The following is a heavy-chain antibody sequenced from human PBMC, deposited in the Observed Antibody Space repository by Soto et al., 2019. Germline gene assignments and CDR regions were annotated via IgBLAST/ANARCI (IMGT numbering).Heavy chain of an antibody. Sequence: PGGSLRLSCAASGFTFSNAWMSWVRQAPGKGLEWVGRIKSKTDGGTTDYAAPVKGRFTISRDDSKNTLYLQMNSLKTEDTAVYYGTTEYDFWSGYYYYYYGMDVWGQGTTFAVSS. CDR1: GFTFSNAW. CDR3: TTEYDFWSGYYYYYYGMDV. D-gene: IGHD3-3*01. CDR2: IKSKTDGGTT. J-gene: IGHJ6*02. V-gene: IGHV3-15*01.